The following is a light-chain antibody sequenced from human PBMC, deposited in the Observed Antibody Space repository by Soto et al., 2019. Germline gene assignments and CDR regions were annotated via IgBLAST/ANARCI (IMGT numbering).Light chain of an antibody. J-gene: IGLJ1*01. V-gene: IGLV2-14*01. CDR2: QVT. Sequence: QSALTQPASVSGSLGQSITISCTGTTRDIAGYNYISWYQQLPGKAPKLMIYQVTIRPSGISNRFPGSKSGNTASPTISGLQAEDEAHYYCTSFSSSTSLYVFGTGTKVTVL. CDR3: TSFSSSTSLYV. CDR1: TRDIAGYNY.